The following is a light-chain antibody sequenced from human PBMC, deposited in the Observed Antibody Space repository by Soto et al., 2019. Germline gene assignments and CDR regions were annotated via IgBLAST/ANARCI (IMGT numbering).Light chain of an antibody. J-gene: IGKJ1*01. V-gene: IGKV1-8*01. Sequence: AIRMTQSPSSFSASTGDRVTITCLASQGISSYLAWYQQKPGKAPKLLIYDVSSLESGVPSRFSGSGSGTEFTLAISSLQPDDFATYYCQQYNSYPWTFGQGTKVDIK. CDR1: QGISSY. CDR2: DVS. CDR3: QQYNSYPWT.